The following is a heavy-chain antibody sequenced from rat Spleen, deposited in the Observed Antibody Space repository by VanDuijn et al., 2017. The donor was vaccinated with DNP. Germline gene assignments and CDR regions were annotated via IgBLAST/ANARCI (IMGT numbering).Heavy chain of an antibody. J-gene: IGHJ1*01. CDR3: SKGQLPWWFFDF. CDR2: INTDGDSS. CDR1: GFTFSGYW. V-gene: IGHV5-58*01. Sequence: EVQLVESGGDLVQPGRSLKLSCVASGFTFSGYWMYWIRQAPGKGLEWVASINTDGDSSYYPDSVKGRFTISRDNAENTVFLQVISLRSEDTATYYCSKGQLPWWFFDFWGPGTMVTVSS. D-gene: IGHD1-2*01.